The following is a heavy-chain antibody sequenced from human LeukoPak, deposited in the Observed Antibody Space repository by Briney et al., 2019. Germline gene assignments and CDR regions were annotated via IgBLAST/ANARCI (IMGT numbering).Heavy chain of an antibody. J-gene: IGHJ4*02. V-gene: IGHV4-4*08. CDR2: SHTGGSI. D-gene: IGHD3-10*01. Sequence: PSETLSLTCTVSGVSISGFYWIWIRQPPRKGLEWVGYSHTGGSISSNPSLNSRVAFSMDTSKNQVSLRLNSVTATDTAVYYCARRRGGFGEGEFDYWGQGIPVTVST. CDR3: ARRRGGFGEGEFDY. CDR1: GVSISGFY.